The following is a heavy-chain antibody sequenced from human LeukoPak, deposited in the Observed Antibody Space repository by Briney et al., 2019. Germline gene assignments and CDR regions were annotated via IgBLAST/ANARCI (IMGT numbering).Heavy chain of an antibody. CDR2: IRSKTNSYAT. CDR3: TTQRVGIAVLLPY. Sequence: GGSLRLSCAVSGFTFSGSAMHWVREASGKGLEWVGRIRSKTNSYATAYTASVKIRFNISNNNSKNTTYLEINSLKTEDTAVYYCTTQRVGIAVLLPYRGQGTLVTVSS. D-gene: IGHD6-19*01. J-gene: IGHJ4*02. CDR1: GFTFSGSA. V-gene: IGHV3-73*01.